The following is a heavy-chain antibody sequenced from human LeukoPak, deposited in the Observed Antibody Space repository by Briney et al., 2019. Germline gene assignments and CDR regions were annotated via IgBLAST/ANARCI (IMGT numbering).Heavy chain of an antibody. Sequence: GGSLRLSCAASGFTFNNYAMSWVRQAPGKGLEWVSAISGSGGSTYYADSVKGRFTISRDNSKNTLCLQMNSLRAEDTAVYYCARGYSGYDGYAFDIWGQGTMVTVSS. V-gene: IGHV3-23*01. J-gene: IGHJ3*02. CDR1: GFTFNNYA. CDR3: ARGYSGYDGYAFDI. CDR2: ISGSGGST. D-gene: IGHD5-12*01.